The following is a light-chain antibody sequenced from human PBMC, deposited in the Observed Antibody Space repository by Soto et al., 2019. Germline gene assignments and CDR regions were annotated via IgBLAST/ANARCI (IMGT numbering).Light chain of an antibody. CDR3: SSYAGSNKVEVV. CDR1: SSDVGGYNY. J-gene: IGLJ2*01. Sequence: QSALTQPPSASGSPGQSVTISCTGTSSDVGGYNYVSWYQQHPGKAPKLMIYEVSKRPSGVPDRFSGSKSGNTASLTVSGLQAEDEADYYCSSYAGSNKVEVVFGGGTKLTVL. V-gene: IGLV2-8*01. CDR2: EVS.